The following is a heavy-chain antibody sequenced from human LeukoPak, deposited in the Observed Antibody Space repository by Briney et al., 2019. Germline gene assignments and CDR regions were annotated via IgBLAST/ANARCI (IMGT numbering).Heavy chain of an antibody. CDR3: ARGYYSSSRFDS. Sequence: GGSLRLSCAASGFPFSNYWMHWVRQAPGKGLVWVSRVNSDGSTTNYADSVKGRFTISRDNAENTLYMRMNSLRPEDAAVYYCARGYYSSSRFDSWGQGTLVTVSS. J-gene: IGHJ4*02. CDR1: GFPFSNYW. V-gene: IGHV3-74*01. CDR2: VNSDGSTT. D-gene: IGHD6-13*01.